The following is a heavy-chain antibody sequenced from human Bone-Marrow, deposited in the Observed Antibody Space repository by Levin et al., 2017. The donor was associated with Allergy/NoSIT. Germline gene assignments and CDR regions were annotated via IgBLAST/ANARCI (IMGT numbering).Heavy chain of an antibody. V-gene: IGHV3-30-3*01. J-gene: IGHJ4*02. Sequence: GGSLRLSCAASGFTFSSYAMHWVRQAPGKGLEWVAVISYDGSNKYYADSVKGRFTISRDNSKNTLYLQMNSLRAEDTAVYYCARGGAVTNLNYFDYWGQGTLVTVSS. CDR2: ISYDGSNK. D-gene: IGHD4-17*01. CDR3: ARGGAVTNLNYFDY. CDR1: GFTFSSYA.